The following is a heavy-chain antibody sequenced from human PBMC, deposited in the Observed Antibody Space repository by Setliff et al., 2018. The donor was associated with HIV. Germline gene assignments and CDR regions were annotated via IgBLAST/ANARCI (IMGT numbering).Heavy chain of an antibody. D-gene: IGHD6-19*01. CDR3: ARGRRSSGWYVYH. Sequence: SETLSLTCTVSGGCISSGSYYWSWIRQPAGKGLEWIGHIYTSGSTNYNPSLKSRVTISVDTSTNQFSLKLSSVTAADTAVYYCARGRRSSGWYVYHWGQGTLVTVSS. V-gene: IGHV4-61*09. CDR1: GGCISSGSYY. CDR2: IYTSGST. J-gene: IGHJ4*02.